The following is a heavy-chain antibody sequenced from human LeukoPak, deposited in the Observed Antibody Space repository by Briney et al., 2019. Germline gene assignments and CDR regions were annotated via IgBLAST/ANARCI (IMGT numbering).Heavy chain of an antibody. D-gene: IGHD5-24*01. CDR3: ARLWGDGYNLDY. V-gene: IGHV4-39*01. J-gene: IGHJ4*02. CDR1: GFTFRRYA. Sequence: PGGSLRLSCAASGFTFRRYAMSWVRQAPGKGLEWIGSIYYRGSTYYNPSLKSRITISVDTSTSQFSLRLSSVAAADPAVYYWARLWGDGYNLDYWGQGTLVTVSS. CDR2: IYYRGST.